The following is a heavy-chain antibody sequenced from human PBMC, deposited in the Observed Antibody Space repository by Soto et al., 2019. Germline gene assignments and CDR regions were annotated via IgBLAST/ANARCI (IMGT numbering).Heavy chain of an antibody. D-gene: IGHD2-2*01. CDR1: GFTFSSNS. V-gene: IGHV3-48*01. CDR3: ARGNVLVPAASPDNCFDP. CDR2: ISSSSSSI. Sequence: GGSLRLSCAASGFTFSSNSMNWIRQAPGKGLEWVSYISSSSSSIHYADSVKGRFTISRDNAKNSLYLQMNSLRVEDTAVYYCARGNVLVPAASPDNCFDPWGQGTLVTVSS. J-gene: IGHJ5*02.